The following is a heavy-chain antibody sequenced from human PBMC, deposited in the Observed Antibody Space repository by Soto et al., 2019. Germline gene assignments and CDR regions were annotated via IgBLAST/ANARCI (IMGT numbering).Heavy chain of an antibody. CDR2: IIPIFGTA. CDR1: EDTFRNYA. Sequence: QVELVQSGAEVKKPGSSVKVSCQASEDTFRNYAISWVRQAPGQGLEWMGGIIPIFGTANYAQKFQGRVTITADTSANTVYLELSSLRSEDTAVYYCAGTQFDTSGYYPSGLELWGQGTLVTVAS. D-gene: IGHD3-22*01. CDR3: AGTQFDTSGYYPSGLEL. J-gene: IGHJ4*02. V-gene: IGHV1-69*06.